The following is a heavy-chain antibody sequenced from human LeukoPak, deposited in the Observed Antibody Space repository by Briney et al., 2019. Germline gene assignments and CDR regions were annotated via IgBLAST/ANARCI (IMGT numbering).Heavy chain of an antibody. CDR3: ARGVYIAAAQYGY. Sequence: PSETLSLTCTVSGGSISNYYWSWIRQPPGKGLEWIGYIYYSGTTNYNPSLKSRVTIPVDTSKNQFSLKLNSVTAADTAAYYCARGVYIAAAQYGYWGQGTLVTVSS. J-gene: IGHJ4*02. CDR1: GGSISNYY. CDR2: IYYSGTT. V-gene: IGHV4-59*01. D-gene: IGHD6-13*01.